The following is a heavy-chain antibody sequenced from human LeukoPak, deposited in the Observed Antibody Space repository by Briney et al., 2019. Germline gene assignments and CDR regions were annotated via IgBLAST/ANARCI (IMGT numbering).Heavy chain of an antibody. CDR3: ARANPLYCSSTTCLFDY. CDR2: INPNSGDT. V-gene: IGHV1-2*02. Sequence: ASVKVSCKAPGCTFTGYYMHWVRQAPGQGFEWMGWINPNSGDTNYAQKFQGRVTMTRDTSISTAHMELSRLRSDDTAVYYCARANPLYCSSTTCLFDYWGQGTLVTVSS. D-gene: IGHD2-2*01. CDR1: GCTFTGYY. J-gene: IGHJ4*02.